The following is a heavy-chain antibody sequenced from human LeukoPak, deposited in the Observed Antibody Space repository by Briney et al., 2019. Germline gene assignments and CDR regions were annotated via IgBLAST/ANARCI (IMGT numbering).Heavy chain of an antibody. CDR2: IKSKTDGGTT. D-gene: IGHD6-13*01. Sequence: GGSLRLSQAASGFTVINAWMSWVRQAPGKGLEWVGRIKSKTDGGTTDYAAPVKGRFTISRDDSKNTLYLQMNSLKTEDTAVYYCTTDGRAAGTDYWGQGTLVTVSS. J-gene: IGHJ4*02. CDR3: TTDGRAAGTDY. CDR1: GFTVINAW. V-gene: IGHV3-15*01.